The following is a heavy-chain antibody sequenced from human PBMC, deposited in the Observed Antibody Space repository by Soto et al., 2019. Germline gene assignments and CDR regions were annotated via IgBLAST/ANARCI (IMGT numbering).Heavy chain of an antibody. CDR1: GFTFDDYA. J-gene: IGHJ6*02. CDR3: AKAGWPRYYCYGMDV. CDR2: ISWNSSSI. V-gene: IGHV3-9*01. Sequence: GGSLRLSCAASGFTFDDYAMHWVRQAPGKGLEWVSGISWNSSSIGYAGSVKGRFTISRDNAKNSLYLQMNSLRAEDPARYYCAKAGWPRYYCYGMDVWGQGTTVTVSS.